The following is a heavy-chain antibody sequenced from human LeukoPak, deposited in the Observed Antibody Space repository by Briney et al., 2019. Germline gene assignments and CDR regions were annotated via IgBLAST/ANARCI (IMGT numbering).Heavy chain of an antibody. CDR2: ISYDGSNK. Sequence: GGSLRLSCAASGFTFSSDGMHWVRQAPGKGLEWVAVISYDGSNKYYADSVKGRFTISRDNSKNTLYLQMNSLRAEDTAVYYCAKDHSNSGYDYFDYWGQGTLVTVSS. CDR1: GFTFSSDG. J-gene: IGHJ4*02. D-gene: IGHD5-12*01. V-gene: IGHV3-30*18. CDR3: AKDHSNSGYDYFDY.